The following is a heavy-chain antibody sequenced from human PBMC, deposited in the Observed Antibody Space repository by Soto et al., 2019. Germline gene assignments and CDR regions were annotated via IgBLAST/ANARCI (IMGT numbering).Heavy chain of an antibody. D-gene: IGHD6-6*01. CDR1: GFTFSGSA. V-gene: IGHV3-73*01. CDR3: TVNEASSSSV. Sequence: PGESLKISCAASGFTFSGSAMHWVRQASGKGLEWVGRIRSKANSYATAYAASVKGRFTISRDDSKNTAYLQMNSLKTEDTAVYYCTVNEASSSSVWGQGTLVTVSS. J-gene: IGHJ4*02. CDR2: IRSKANSYAT.